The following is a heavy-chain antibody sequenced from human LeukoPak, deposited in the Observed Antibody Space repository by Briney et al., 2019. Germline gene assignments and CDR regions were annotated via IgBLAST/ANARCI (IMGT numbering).Heavy chain of an antibody. Sequence: GGSLRLSCAASGFTFSSYSMNWVRQAPGKGLESISYIGGSSSAKYHAESVKGRFTISRDNAKNSLFLQMNSLRDEDTAVYSCARGRPTGSHFGDAFDIWGQGTMVTVSS. CDR2: IGGSSSAK. D-gene: IGHD3-10*01. J-gene: IGHJ3*02. V-gene: IGHV3-48*02. CDR1: GFTFSSYS. CDR3: ARGRPTGSHFGDAFDI.